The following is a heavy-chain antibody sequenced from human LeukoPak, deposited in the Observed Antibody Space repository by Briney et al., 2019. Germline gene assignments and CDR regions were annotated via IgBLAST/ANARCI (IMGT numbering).Heavy chain of an antibody. CDR1: GGSISSSSYY. V-gene: IGHV4-39*07. CDR3: ARDSLRRMVRGDSFDY. D-gene: IGHD3-10*01. CDR2: IYHSGST. J-gene: IGHJ4*02. Sequence: SETLSLTCTVSGGSISSSSYYWGWIRQPPGKGLEWIGSIYHSGSTYYNPSLKSRVTISVDTSKNQFSLKLSSVTAADTAVYYCARDSLRRMVRGDSFDYWGQGTLVTVSS.